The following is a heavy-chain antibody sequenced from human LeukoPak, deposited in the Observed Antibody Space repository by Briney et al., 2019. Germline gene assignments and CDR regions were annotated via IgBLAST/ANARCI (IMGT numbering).Heavy chain of an antibody. J-gene: IGHJ4*02. CDR3: ARGVRVRNPTVDSTSSY. Sequence: ASVKVSCKASGYTFTGYYMHWVRQAPGQGLEWMGWINPNSGGTNYAQKFQGRVTMTRDTSISTAYMELSRLRSDDTAVYYCARGVRVRNPTVDSTSSYWGQGTLVTVSS. V-gene: IGHV1-2*02. D-gene: IGHD2-2*01. CDR2: INPNSGGT. CDR1: GYTFTGYY.